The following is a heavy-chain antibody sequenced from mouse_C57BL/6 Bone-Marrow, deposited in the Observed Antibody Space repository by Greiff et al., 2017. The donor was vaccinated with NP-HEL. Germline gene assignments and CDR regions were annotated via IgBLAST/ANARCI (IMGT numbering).Heavy chain of an antibody. Sequence: QVQLQQPGAELVKPGASVKLSCKASGYTFTSYWMHWVKQRPGQGLEWIGMIHPNSGSTNYNEKFKSKATLTVYKYSSTAYMQLSSLTSEDSAVYYCARLRTGTPDYWGQGTTLTVSS. CDR2: IHPNSGST. CDR1: GYTFTSYW. J-gene: IGHJ2*01. V-gene: IGHV1-64*01. CDR3: ARLRTGTPDY. D-gene: IGHD4-1*01.